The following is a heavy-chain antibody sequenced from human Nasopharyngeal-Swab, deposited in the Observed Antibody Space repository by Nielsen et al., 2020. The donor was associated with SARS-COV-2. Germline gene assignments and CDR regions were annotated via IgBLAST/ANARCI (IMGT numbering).Heavy chain of an antibody. D-gene: IGHD1-26*01. CDR1: GGSISSGGYY. CDR2: IYYSGST. J-gene: IGHJ4*02. V-gene: IGHV4-39*01. Sequence: SETLSLTCTVSGGSISSGGYYWSWIRQHPGKGLEWIGSIYYSGSTYYNPSLKSRVTISVDTSKNQFSLKLSSVAAADTAVYYCARQLVGATGYDYWGQGTLVTVSS. CDR3: ARQLVGATGYDY.